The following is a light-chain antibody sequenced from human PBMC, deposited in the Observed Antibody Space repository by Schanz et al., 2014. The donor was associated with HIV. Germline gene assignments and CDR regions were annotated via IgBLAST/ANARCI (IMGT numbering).Light chain of an antibody. CDR1: QRLSSAY. CDR2: GAS. V-gene: IGKV3-15*01. Sequence: EIVLTQSPGSLSLSPGGRATLSCGASQRLSSAYLAWYQQKRAQPPRLVIYGASTRATGIPARFSGSGSGTEFTLTISSLQSEDFATDYCQQSYSTPRTFGQGTKVEIK. J-gene: IGKJ1*01. CDR3: QQSYSTPRT.